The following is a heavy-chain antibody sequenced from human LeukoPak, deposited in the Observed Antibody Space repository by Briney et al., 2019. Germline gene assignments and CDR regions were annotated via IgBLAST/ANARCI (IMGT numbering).Heavy chain of an antibody. Sequence: GGSLRLSCAASGFSFSDYWMSWVRQAPGKGLEWVANIKQDGSEKNYVDSVKGRYTISRDNAKNSLSLQMISLRAEDTAVYYCARNKRADIWGQGTTVTVSS. V-gene: IGHV3-7*01. CDR2: IKQDGSEK. D-gene: IGHD1/OR15-1a*01. J-gene: IGHJ3*02. CDR3: ARNKRADI. CDR1: GFSFSDYW.